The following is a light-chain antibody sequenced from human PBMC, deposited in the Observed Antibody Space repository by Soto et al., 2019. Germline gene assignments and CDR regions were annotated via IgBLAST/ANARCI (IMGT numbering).Light chain of an antibody. CDR3: QQSKTKLWT. V-gene: IGKV1-5*01. Sequence: DILMTQSPSTLSASVGDRVTITCRASESISVWLAWYQQKPGKAPKLLIYEASILESGVPSRFSVTGSGTEFTLTISSLQPNDFATYYCQQSKTKLWTFGQGTRVEV. CDR2: EAS. CDR1: ESISVW. J-gene: IGKJ1*01.